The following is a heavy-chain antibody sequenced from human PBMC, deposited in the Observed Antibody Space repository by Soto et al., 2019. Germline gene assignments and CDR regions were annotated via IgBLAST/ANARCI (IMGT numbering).Heavy chain of an antibody. D-gene: IGHD1-26*01. J-gene: IGHJ2*01. Sequence: QVQLQESGPGLVKPSETLSLTCTVSGGSISSYYWSWIRQPPGKGLEWIGYIYYSGSTYYNPSLKSRVTKSVNTSKNQFSLKLSSVTAADTAVYYCARKWGWYFDFWGRGTLVTVSS. V-gene: IGHV4-59*08. CDR1: GGSISSYY. CDR3: ARKWGWYFDF. CDR2: IYYSGST.